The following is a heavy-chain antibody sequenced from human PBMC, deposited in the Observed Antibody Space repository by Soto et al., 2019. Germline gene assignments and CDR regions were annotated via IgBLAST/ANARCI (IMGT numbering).Heavy chain of an antibody. D-gene: IGHD5-12*01. CDR3: ARSPGRDGYNHFEY. Sequence: GSLRLSCAASGFSFSIYSMSWVRQAPGKGLEWVSAISSSSTYIYYADSVKGRFTISRDNAKNSLYLQMNSLRVEDTAVYYCARSPGRDGYNHFEYWGQGALVTV. J-gene: IGHJ4*02. V-gene: IGHV3-21*01. CDR1: GFSFSIYS. CDR2: ISSSSTYI.